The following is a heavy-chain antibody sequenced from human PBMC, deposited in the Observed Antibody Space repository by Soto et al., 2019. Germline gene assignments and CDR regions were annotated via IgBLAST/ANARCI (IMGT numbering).Heavy chain of an antibody. CDR1: GGSISSGGYY. D-gene: IGHD6-6*01. Sequence: SETLSLTCTVSGGSISSGGYYWSWIRQHPGKGLEWIGYIYYSGSTYYNPSLKSRVTISVDTSKNQFSLKLSSVTAADTAVYYCARGIAARPPLDYWGQGTLVTVSS. CDR2: IYYSGST. CDR3: ARGIAARPPLDY. V-gene: IGHV4-31*03. J-gene: IGHJ4*02.